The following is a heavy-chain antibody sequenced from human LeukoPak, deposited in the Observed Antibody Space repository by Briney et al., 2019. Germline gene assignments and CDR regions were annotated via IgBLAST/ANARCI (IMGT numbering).Heavy chain of an antibody. J-gene: IGHJ4*02. CDR2: ISKNSGSI. CDR1: RFTFSDYS. Sequence: HPGGSLRLSCVASRFTFSDYSMDWVRQAPGAGLEWISYISKNSGSIDYADSVRGRFTVSRDNAKNSLHLQMNSLRVEDTAIYYCARGRNAGGLAYWGQGVLVTVSS. CDR3: ARGRNAGGLAY. V-gene: IGHV3-48*04. D-gene: IGHD5-24*01.